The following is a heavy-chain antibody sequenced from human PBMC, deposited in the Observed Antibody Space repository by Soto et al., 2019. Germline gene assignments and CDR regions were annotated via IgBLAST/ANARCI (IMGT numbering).Heavy chain of an antibody. CDR3: ARDREGDCISTCCYLHWFDP. CDR2: IIPIFGTA. Sequence: QVQLVQSGAEVKKPGSSVKVSCKASGGTFSSYAISWVRQAPGQGLEWMGGIIPIFGTANYAQKFQGRVTITADESTSTAYLELSSLRSEDTAVYYCARDREGDCISTCCYLHWFDPWGQGTLVTVSS. V-gene: IGHV1-69*12. CDR1: GGTFSSYA. J-gene: IGHJ5*02. D-gene: IGHD2-2*01.